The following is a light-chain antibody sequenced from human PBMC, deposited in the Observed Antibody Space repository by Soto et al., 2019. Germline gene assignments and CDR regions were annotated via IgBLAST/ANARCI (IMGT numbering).Light chain of an antibody. CDR2: GAS. J-gene: IGKJ1*01. CDR1: QSISSNF. Sequence: EFVLTQSPGTLSVSPGERATLSWRASQSISSNFLAWYQQKPGQAPRLLIYGASSRATGITDRFSGSGSGTDFTLTISRLEPEDSAIYYCQQYVSWTFGQGTKVDIK. V-gene: IGKV3-20*01. CDR3: QQYVSWT.